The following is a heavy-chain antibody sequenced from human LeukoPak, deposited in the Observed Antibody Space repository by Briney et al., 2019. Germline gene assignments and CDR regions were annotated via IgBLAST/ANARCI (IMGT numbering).Heavy chain of an antibody. V-gene: IGHV4-34*01. CDR1: GGSFSGYY. D-gene: IGHD2-15*01. Sequence: SETLSLTCAVYGGSFSGYYWGWIRQPPGKGLEWIGSIYYRGSTYYNPSLKSRVTISVDTSKNQFSLKLSSVTAADTAVYYCARGYCSGGSCYSYYYYNYMDVWGKGTTVTVSS. CDR3: ARGYCSGGSCYSYYYYNYMDV. CDR2: IYYRGST. J-gene: IGHJ6*03.